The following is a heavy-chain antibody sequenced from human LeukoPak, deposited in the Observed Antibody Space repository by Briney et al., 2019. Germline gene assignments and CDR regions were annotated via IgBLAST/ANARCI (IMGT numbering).Heavy chain of an antibody. J-gene: IGHJ6*04. CDR3: AKGYYDFWSGSPSDV. CDR1: GFTFSSYA. V-gene: IGHV3-23*01. CDR2: ISGSGGST. Sequence: PGGSLRLSCAASGFTFSSYAMSWVRQAPGKGLEWVSAISGSGGSTYYADSVKGRFTISRDNSKNTLYLQMNSLRAEDTAVYYCAKGYYDFWSGSPSDVWGKGTTVTVSS. D-gene: IGHD3-3*01.